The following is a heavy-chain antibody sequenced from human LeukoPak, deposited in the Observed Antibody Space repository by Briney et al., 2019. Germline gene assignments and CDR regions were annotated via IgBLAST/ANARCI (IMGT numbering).Heavy chain of an antibody. CDR2: ISKTGSAN. CDR3: ARVVQNWGNWFDS. Sequence: GGSLRLSCGVSGFTFSDYYMIWLRQAPGKGLEWVAHISKTGSANKYGDSVRGRFTIPRDNAKKSLYLQMNSLRADDTAVYYCARVVQNWGNWFDSWGPGTLVTVSS. CDR1: GFTFSDYY. V-gene: IGHV3-11*01. D-gene: IGHD3-16*01. J-gene: IGHJ5*01.